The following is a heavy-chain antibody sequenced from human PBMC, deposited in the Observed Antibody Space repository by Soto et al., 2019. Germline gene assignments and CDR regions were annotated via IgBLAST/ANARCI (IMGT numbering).Heavy chain of an antibody. CDR1: GFTFSSYA. V-gene: IGHV3-30-3*01. D-gene: IGHD2-2*02. CDR3: ARAFKVRCSSTSCYIDY. J-gene: IGHJ4*02. Sequence: GGSLRLSCAASGFTFSSYAMHWVRQAPGKGLEWVAVMSYDGSNKYYADSVKGRFTISRDNSKNTLYLQMNSLRAEDTAVYYCARAFKVRCSSTSCYIDYWGQGTLVTVSS. CDR2: MSYDGSNK.